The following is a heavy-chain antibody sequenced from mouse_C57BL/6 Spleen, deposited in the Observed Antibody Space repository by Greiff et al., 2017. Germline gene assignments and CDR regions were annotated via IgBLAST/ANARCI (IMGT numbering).Heavy chain of an antibody. CDR2: IYPSDGST. D-gene: IGHD2-2*01. Sequence: QVQLQQSDAELVKPGASVKISCKVSGYTFTDHTIHWMKQRPEQGLEWIGDIYPSDGSTKYNEKFKGKDTLTADKSSSTAYMQLNSLTSEDSAVYFCAGDYYGCQAWFAYWGQGTLVTVSA. V-gene: IGHV1-78*01. CDR1: GYTFTDHT. CDR3: AGDYYGCQAWFAY. J-gene: IGHJ3*01.